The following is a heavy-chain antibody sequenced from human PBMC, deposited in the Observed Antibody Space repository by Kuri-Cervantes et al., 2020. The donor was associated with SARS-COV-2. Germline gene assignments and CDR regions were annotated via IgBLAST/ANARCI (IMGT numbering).Heavy chain of an antibody. D-gene: IGHD3-10*01. Sequence: GGSLRLSCAASGFTFSSYAMSWVRQAPGKGLEWVSVIYSGGSSTYYADSVKGRFTISRDNSKNTLYLQMNSLRAEDTAVYYCASMVRGNYGMDVWVQGTTVTVSS. V-gene: IGHV3-23*03. CDR1: GFTFSSYA. CDR2: IYSGGSST. J-gene: IGHJ6*02. CDR3: ASMVRGNYGMDV.